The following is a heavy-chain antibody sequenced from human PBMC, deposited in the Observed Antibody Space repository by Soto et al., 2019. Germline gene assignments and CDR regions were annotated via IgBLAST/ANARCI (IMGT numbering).Heavy chain of an antibody. Sequence: QVQLVQSGAEVKKPGSSVKVSCKASGGTFSSYAISWVRQAPGQGLEWMGGIIPIFGTANYAQKFQGRVTITADESTSTAYMELSSLRSEDTAVYYCAREGGYYDYVWGSYPLDYWGQGTLVTVSS. CDR2: IIPIFGTA. J-gene: IGHJ4*02. V-gene: IGHV1-69*01. D-gene: IGHD3-16*02. CDR3: AREGGYYDYVWGSYPLDY. CDR1: GGTFSSYA.